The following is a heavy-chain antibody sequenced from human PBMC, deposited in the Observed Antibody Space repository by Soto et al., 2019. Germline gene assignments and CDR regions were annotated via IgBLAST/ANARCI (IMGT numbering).Heavy chain of an antibody. CDR2: ISGSGVGT. J-gene: IGHJ5*02. V-gene: IGHV3-23*01. Sequence: EVQLLESGGGLVQPGGSLRLSCAASGFTFSSYAMSWVRQAPGKGLEWVATISGSGVGTYYADSVKGRFTISRDNSKNTLYLQMNSLRGEDTAVYYCAKAYGDFIGWFDPWGQGTLVIVSS. D-gene: IGHD4-17*01. CDR3: AKAYGDFIGWFDP. CDR1: GFTFSSYA.